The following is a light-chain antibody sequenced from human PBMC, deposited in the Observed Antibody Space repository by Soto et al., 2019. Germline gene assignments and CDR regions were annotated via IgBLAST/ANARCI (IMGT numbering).Light chain of an antibody. Sequence: EIVLTQSPGTLSLSPGDRATLSCRATQTIISTYLAWYQQKPGQAPKLVIHGASTRATGIPDRFSGSGSGTDFTLTISRVEPEDFAVYYCQLYGSSPKTFGQGTKVEV. J-gene: IGKJ1*01. V-gene: IGKV3-20*01. CDR2: GAS. CDR1: QTIISTY. CDR3: QLYGSSPKT.